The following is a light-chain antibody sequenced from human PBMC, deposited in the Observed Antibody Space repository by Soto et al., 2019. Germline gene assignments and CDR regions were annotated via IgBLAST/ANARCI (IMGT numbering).Light chain of an antibody. CDR2: EDS. CDR1: KIGTKS. V-gene: IGLV3-21*02. Sequence: SYELPQPPSVSGAPGQTARITCGGNKIGTKSVHWYQQKPGQAPVLVVYEDSDRPSGIPERFSGSNSGNTATLTISRVEAGDESDYYCQVWDSRTDQNVVFGRGTKLTV. CDR3: QVWDSRTDQNVV. J-gene: IGLJ2*01.